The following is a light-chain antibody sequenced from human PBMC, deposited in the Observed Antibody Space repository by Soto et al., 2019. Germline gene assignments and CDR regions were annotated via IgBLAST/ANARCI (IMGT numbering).Light chain of an antibody. Sequence: QSALTQPASVSGSPGQSITISCTGTSSDVGGYNLVSWYQQYPDKSPKLMIFDVNTRPSGVSNRFSVSKSGNTSSLTISGLQAEDEADYYCSSDKSSRTLPYVFGTGTKVTVL. CDR1: SSDVGGYNL. V-gene: IGLV2-14*01. CDR2: DVN. CDR3: SSDKSSRTLPYV. J-gene: IGLJ1*01.